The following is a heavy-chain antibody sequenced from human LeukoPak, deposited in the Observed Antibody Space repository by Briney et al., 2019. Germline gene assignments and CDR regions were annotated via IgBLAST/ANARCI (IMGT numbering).Heavy chain of an antibody. J-gene: IGHJ5*02. V-gene: IGHV3-53*01. CDR3: ARNPRENWNDCWFDP. D-gene: IGHD1-1*01. CDR1: GFTLSTNY. CDR2: IYTGGST. Sequence: GGSLRLSCAASGFTLSTNYMSWVRQAPGKGLEWVSIIYTGGSTHYADSVKGRFTISRDNSRNTLYLQMNSLRVEDTAVYYCARNPRENWNDCWFDPWGQGTLVTVSS.